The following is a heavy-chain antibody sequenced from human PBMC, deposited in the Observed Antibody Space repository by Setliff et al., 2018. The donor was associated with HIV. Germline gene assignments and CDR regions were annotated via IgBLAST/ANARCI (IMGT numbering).Heavy chain of an antibody. V-gene: IGHV3-30*03. CDR1: GFSFNSYG. CDR2: ISYDGGLK. J-gene: IGHJ4*02. D-gene: IGHD1-26*01. CDR3: ARDPEVGGPDYFDY. Sequence: GGSLRLSCTFYGFSFNSYGMHWVRQAPGEGLEWVAVISYDGGLKFVTDSVKGRFTIFRDNSENTLYLQMNSLTSEDTAVYYCARDPEVGGPDYFDYWGQGTLVTVSS.